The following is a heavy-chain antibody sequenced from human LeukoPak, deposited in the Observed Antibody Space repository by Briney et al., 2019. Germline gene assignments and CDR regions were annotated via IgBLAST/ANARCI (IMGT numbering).Heavy chain of an antibody. V-gene: IGHV3-30*02. Sequence: GGSLRLSCAASGFTFSSYGMHWVRQAPGKGLEWVAFIRSDGSNKYYADSVKGRFTISRDNSKNTLYLQMNSLRAEDTAVYYCARDGRGITMVRGAIDYWGQGTLVTVSS. J-gene: IGHJ4*02. CDR1: GFTFSSYG. D-gene: IGHD3-10*01. CDR2: IRSDGSNK. CDR3: ARDGRGITMVRGAIDY.